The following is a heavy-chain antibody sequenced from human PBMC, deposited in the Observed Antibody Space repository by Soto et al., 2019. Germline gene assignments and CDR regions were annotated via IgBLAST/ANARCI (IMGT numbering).Heavy chain of an antibody. CDR3: AKGPYGSGWAIFDY. J-gene: IGHJ4*02. Sequence: QVQLVESGGGVVQPGRSLRLSCAASGFTFSSYGMHWVRQAPGKGLEWVAVISYDGSNKYYADSVKGRFTISRDNSKNTLYLQMNSLRAEDTAVYYCAKGPYGSGWAIFDYWGQGTLVTVSS. CDR2: ISYDGSNK. CDR1: GFTFSSYG. D-gene: IGHD6-19*01. V-gene: IGHV3-30*18.